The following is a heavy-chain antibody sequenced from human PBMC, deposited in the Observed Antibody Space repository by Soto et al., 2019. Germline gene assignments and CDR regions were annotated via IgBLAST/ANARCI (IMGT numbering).Heavy chain of an antibody. CDR1: GVSISNGHW. D-gene: IGHD5-18*01. CDR2: IHPSGST. J-gene: IGHJ5*02. V-gene: IGHV4-4*02. CDR3: ARDAGYGDPFLAP. Sequence: QVQLQESGPGLVRPSGTLSLTCGVSGVSISNGHWWTWVRQPPGKGLEWIGAIHPSGSTNSNPSLNGRATISLDTPQNRFSLRLTYVTAADTAVYYCARDAGYGDPFLAPWGQGTLVTVSS.